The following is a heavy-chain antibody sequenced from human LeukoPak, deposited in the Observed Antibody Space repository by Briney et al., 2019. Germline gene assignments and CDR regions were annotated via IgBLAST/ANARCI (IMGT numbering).Heavy chain of an antibody. Sequence: ASVKVSCKVSGYTLTELSMHWVRRASGKGCEWRGGFDFEYGGTIYAQNLGGSVTMNGDTSTDSPYVELSSQRSEDTPVLYCETGKSTYYYDSSCYPPDDWGQGTLVTVSS. CDR2: FDFEYGGT. J-gene: IGHJ4*02. D-gene: IGHD3-22*01. CDR3: ETGKSTYYYDSSCYPPDD. V-gene: IGHV1-24*01. CDR1: GYTLTELS.